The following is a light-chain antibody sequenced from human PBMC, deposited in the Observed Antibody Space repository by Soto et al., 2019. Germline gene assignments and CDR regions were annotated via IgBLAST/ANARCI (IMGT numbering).Light chain of an antibody. CDR2: EVY. J-gene: IGLJ1*01. V-gene: IGLV2-8*01. CDR1: SSDVGGYNY. Sequence: QSVLTQPPSASGSPGQSVTISCTGTSSDVGGYNYVSWYQHHPGKAPKLIIYEVYKRPSGVPDRFSGSKSGNTAALTVSGLQAEYEADYYCSSYVGTNSYVFGTGTKVTVL. CDR3: SSYVGTNSYV.